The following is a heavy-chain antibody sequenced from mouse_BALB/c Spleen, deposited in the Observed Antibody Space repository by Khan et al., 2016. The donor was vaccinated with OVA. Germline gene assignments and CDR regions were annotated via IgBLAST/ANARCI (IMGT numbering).Heavy chain of an antibody. V-gene: IGHV1-77*01. CDR2: IYPGSDNT. CDR3: AREWAAWFPY. J-gene: IGHJ3*01. Sequence: VELVESGAQLARPGASVKLSCKASGYTFTDYYINWMRQRTGQGLEWIGEIYPGSDNTYYNENFKGRATLTVDKSSNTAYMEFSSLTSEDSAVYFCAREWAAWFPYWGQGTLVTVSA. CDR1: GYTFTDYY.